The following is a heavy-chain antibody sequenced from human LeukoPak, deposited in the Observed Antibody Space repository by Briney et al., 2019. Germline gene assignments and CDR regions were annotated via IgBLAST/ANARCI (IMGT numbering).Heavy chain of an antibody. CDR2: ISSSSSYI. J-gene: IGHJ4*02. V-gene: IGHV3-21*01. CDR1: RFTFSSYS. D-gene: IGHD5-24*01. CDR3: ARAVGYNGFLDY. Sequence: GGSLRLSCAASRFTFSSYSMNWVRQAPGKGLEWVSSISSSSSYIYYADSVKGRFTISRDNAKNSLYLQMNSLRAEDTAVYYCARAVGYNGFLDYWGQGTLVTVSS.